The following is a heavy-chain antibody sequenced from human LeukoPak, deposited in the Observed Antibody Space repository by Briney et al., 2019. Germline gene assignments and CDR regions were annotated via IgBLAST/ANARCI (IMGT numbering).Heavy chain of an antibody. J-gene: IGHJ6*03. Sequence: GGSLRLSCAASGFTFSSYWMSWVRQAPGKGLEWVANIKQDGSEKYYVDSVKGRFTISRDNAKNSLYLQMNSLRPEDTAVYYCARGVRSLPKHIVVVPAAPPNYYYYYMDVWGKGTTVTVSS. D-gene: IGHD2-2*01. V-gene: IGHV3-7*01. CDR2: IKQDGSEK. CDR1: GFTFSSYW. CDR3: ARGVRSLPKHIVVVPAAPPNYYYYYMDV.